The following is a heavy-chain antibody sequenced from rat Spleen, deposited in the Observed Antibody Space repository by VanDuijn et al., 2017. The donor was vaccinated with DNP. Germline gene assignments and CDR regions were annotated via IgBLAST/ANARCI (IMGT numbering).Heavy chain of an antibody. D-gene: IGHD1-4*01. CDR3: AREWDYPGAMDA. Sequence: EVQLVESGGGLVQPGRSLKLSCAASGFTFTDYNMAWVRQAPKKGLEWVATISYDGSSTYYRDSVKGRFTISRDSAKSTLYLQMDSLRSEDTATYYCAREWDYPGAMDAWGQGTSVTVSS. J-gene: IGHJ4*01. CDR1: GFTFTDYN. CDR2: ISYDGSST. V-gene: IGHV5-7*01.